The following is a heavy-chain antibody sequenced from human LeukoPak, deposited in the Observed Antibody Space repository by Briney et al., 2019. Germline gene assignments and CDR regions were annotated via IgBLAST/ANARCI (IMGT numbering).Heavy chain of an antibody. CDR2: INHSGST. J-gene: IGHJ6*03. D-gene: IGHD3-22*01. CDR1: GGSFSGYY. Sequence: SETLSLTCAVYGGSFSGYYWSWIRQPPGKGLEWIGEINHSGSTNYNPSLKSRVTVSVDTSKIQFFLKLSSVTAADTAVYYCARCSIDSSGYWHGYHYYMDVWGKGTTVTVSS. CDR3: ARCSIDSSGYWHGYHYYMDV. V-gene: IGHV4-34*01.